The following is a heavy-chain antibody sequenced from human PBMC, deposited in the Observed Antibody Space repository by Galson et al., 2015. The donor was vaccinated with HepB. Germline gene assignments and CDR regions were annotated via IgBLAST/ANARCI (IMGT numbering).Heavy chain of an antibody. J-gene: IGHJ4*02. CDR3: ATNSGSNYEGY. CDR2: ISYDAKDV. Sequence: SLRLSCAASGLTFNAYSMNWVRQAPGKGLEWVSYISYDAKDVYYAESVKARFTITRDNAKNSTYLQMNSLRDEDTAIYYCATNSGSNYEGYWGLGTLVTVSS. D-gene: IGHD1-26*01. V-gene: IGHV3-48*02. CDR1: GLTFNAYS.